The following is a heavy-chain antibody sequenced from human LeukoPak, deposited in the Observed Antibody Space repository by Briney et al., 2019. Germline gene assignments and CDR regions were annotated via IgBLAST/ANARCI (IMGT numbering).Heavy chain of an antibody. CDR3: AAVRPDYSNSVGFDY. V-gene: IGHV1-58*01. D-gene: IGHD4-11*01. CDR1: GFTFTSSA. J-gene: IGHJ4*02. Sequence: SVKVSCKASGFTFTSSAVQWVRQARGQRLEWVGWIVVGSGNTNYAQKFQERVTITRDMSTSTAYMELSSLRSEDTAVYYCAAVRPDYSNSVGFDYWGQGTLVTVSS. CDR2: IVVGSGNT.